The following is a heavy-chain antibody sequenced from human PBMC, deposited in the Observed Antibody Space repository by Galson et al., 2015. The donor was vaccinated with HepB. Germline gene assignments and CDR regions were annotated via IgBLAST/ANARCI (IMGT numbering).Heavy chain of an antibody. CDR2: INKDGNDK. Sequence: SLRLSCAASGFTFSSYWMSWVRQAPGKGLEWVANINKDGNDKYYVDSVEGRFTVSRDNAKNSLYLQMNSLRVEDTALYYCARADAPRTVDYWGQGTLITVSS. V-gene: IGHV3-7*03. CDR1: GFTFSSYW. J-gene: IGHJ4*02. CDR3: ARADAPRTVDY.